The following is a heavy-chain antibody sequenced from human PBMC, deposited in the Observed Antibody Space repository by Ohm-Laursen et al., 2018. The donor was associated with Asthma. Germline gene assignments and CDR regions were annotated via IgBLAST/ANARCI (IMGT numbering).Heavy chain of an antibody. Sequence: SDTLSLTCTLSGASFSTYYWTWIRQRPGKGLEWIGNIHYSGSNIYNPSLESRLSISVDTSKNQFSLNLSSMTAADTALYYCARDGRLRGSFDYWGQGTLVTVSS. CDR1: GASFSTYY. CDR3: ARDGRLRGSFDY. D-gene: IGHD3-10*01. J-gene: IGHJ4*02. CDR2: IHYSGSN. V-gene: IGHV4-59*12.